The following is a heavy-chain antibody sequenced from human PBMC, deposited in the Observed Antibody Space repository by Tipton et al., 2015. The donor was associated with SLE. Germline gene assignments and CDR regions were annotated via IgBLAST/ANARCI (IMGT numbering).Heavy chain of an antibody. CDR2: ISGSTTYI. J-gene: IGHJ4*02. CDR3: AKSVANVREAFDH. Sequence: WVRQAPGKGLEWVSSISGSTTYIYYAESVKGRFTVSRDNAKNSLFLQMNSLRDEDTAVYYCAKSVANVREAFDHWGQGTLVTVSS. D-gene: IGHD3-10*02. V-gene: IGHV3-21*03.